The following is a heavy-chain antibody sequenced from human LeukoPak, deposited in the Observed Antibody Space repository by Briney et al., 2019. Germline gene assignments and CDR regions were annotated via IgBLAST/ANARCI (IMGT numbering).Heavy chain of an antibody. Sequence: GGSLRLSCAASGFTVSSNYMSWVRQAPGKGLEWVSVIYSGGSTYYADSVEGRFTISRDNAKNSLYLQMNSLRAEDTAVYYCAREAIGAVDYWGQGTLVTVSS. CDR3: AREAIGAVDY. CDR1: GFTVSSNY. D-gene: IGHD3-10*01. V-gene: IGHV3-53*01. J-gene: IGHJ4*02. CDR2: IYSGGST.